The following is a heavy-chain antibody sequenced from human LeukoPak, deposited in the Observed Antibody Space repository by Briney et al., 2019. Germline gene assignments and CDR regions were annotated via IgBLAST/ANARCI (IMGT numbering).Heavy chain of an antibody. CDR3: ARGVTGTTSGWFDP. J-gene: IGHJ5*02. V-gene: IGHV1-8*01. CDR1: GYTFTSYD. Sequence: GASVKVSCKASGYTFTSYDINWVRQATGQGLEWMGWMNPNSGNTGYAQKFQGRVTTTRNTSISTAYMELSSLRSEDTAVYYCARGVTGTTSGWFDPWGQGTLVTVSS. D-gene: IGHD1-1*01. CDR2: MNPNSGNT.